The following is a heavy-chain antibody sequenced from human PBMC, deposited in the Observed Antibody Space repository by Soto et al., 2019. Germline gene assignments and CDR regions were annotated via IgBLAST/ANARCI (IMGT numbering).Heavy chain of an antibody. V-gene: IGHV3-15*01. CDR1: GFTFSNAW. CDR3: TTASAPNWNYVGTIDY. CDR2: IKSKTDGGTT. J-gene: IGHJ4*02. Sequence: GESLKISCAASGFTFSNAWMSWVRQAPGKGLEWVGRIKSKTDGGTTDYAAPVKGRFTISRDDSKNTLYLQMNSLKTEDTAVYYCTTASAPNWNYVGTIDYWGQGTLVTVSS. D-gene: IGHD1-7*01.